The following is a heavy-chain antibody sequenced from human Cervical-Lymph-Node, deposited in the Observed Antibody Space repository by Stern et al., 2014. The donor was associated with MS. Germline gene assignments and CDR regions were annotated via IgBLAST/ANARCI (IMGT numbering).Heavy chain of an antibody. J-gene: IGHJ5*02. Sequence: VQLGQSGAEVKKPGSSVNVSCMTSGGTFSSSYAITWMRQAPGQGLEWMGRIIPILGLPYYAQKFQGRVTITADTSTNTAYMGLSSLTSEDTAVYYCARGVVSNRAAATLHNLFDPWGQGTLVTVSS. V-gene: IGHV1-69*09. CDR1: GGTFSSSYA. D-gene: IGHD2-15*01. CDR2: IIPILGLP. CDR3: ARGVVSNRAAATLHNLFDP.